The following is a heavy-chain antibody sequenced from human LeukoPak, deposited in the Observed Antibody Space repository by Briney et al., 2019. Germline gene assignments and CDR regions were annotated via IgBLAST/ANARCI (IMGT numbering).Heavy chain of an antibody. V-gene: IGHV3-23*01. Sequence: GGSLRLSCAASGFTFSSYAMSWVRQAPGKGLEWVSAISGSGDSTYYGDSVKGRFTISRDNAKNSLYLQMNSLRAEDTALYYCAKDYGSKYSSSSFFGFDYWGQGTLVTVSS. CDR2: ISGSGDST. J-gene: IGHJ4*02. CDR3: AKDYGSKYSSSSFFGFDY. CDR1: GFTFSSYA. D-gene: IGHD6-6*01.